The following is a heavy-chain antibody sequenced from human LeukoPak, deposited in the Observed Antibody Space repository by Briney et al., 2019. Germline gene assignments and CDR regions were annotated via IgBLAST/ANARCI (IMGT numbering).Heavy chain of an antibody. Sequence: SETLSLTCTVSGGSISGSSYYWGWIRQPPGKGLEWIGYIYYSGSTNYNPSLKSRVTISVDTSKNQFSLKLSSVTAADTAVYYCARSVEGYCRGGSCYYYSYYMDVWGKGTTVTVSS. V-gene: IGHV4-61*05. CDR1: GGSISGSSYY. J-gene: IGHJ6*03. D-gene: IGHD2-15*01. CDR2: IYYSGST. CDR3: ARSVEGYCRGGSCYYYSYYMDV.